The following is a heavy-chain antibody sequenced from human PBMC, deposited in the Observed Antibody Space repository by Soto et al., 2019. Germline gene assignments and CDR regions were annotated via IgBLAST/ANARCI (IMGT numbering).Heavy chain of an antibody. Sequence: GGSLRLSCAASGFTFDSYAMSWVRQAPGRGLEWVSVISAGDGSTYYADSVKGRFTISRDNSKNTVFLQMNSLRAEDAAMYYCVKGRGTTFTRDFDSWGQGTLVTVSS. D-gene: IGHD1-1*01. V-gene: IGHV3-23*01. CDR1: GFTFDSYA. CDR2: ISAGDGST. CDR3: VKGRGTTFTRDFDS. J-gene: IGHJ4*02.